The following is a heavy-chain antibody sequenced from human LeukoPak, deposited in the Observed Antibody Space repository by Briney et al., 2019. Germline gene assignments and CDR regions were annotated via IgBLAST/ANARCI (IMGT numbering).Heavy chain of an antibody. Sequence: ASVKVSCKASDNTFNSYTVSWVRQAPGQGLEWMGRIIPLFGTTTYAQKFQGRVTITADKSTSTAYMELNSLTSEDTAVYYCAGRVTMVSGFDPWGQGTLVAVS. CDR2: IIPLFGTT. D-gene: IGHD3-10*01. J-gene: IGHJ5*02. V-gene: IGHV1-69*08. CDR1: DNTFNSYT. CDR3: AGRVTMVSGFDP.